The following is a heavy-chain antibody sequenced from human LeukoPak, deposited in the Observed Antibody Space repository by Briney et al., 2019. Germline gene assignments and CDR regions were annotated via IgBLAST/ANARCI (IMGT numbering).Heavy chain of an antibody. CDR2: FDPEDGET. Sequence: RASVTVSCKVSGYTLTELSMHWVRQAPGKGLEWMGGFDPEDGETIYAQKFQGRVTMTEDTSTDTAYMELSSLRSEDTAVYYCATESHGIAARRPGAGYGMDVWGQGTTVTVSS. V-gene: IGHV1-24*01. D-gene: IGHD6-6*01. CDR3: ATESHGIAARRPGAGYGMDV. CDR1: GYTLTELS. J-gene: IGHJ6*02.